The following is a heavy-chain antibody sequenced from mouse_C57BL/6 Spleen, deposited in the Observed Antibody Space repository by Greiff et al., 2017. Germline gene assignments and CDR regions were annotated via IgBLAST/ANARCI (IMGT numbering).Heavy chain of an antibody. Sequence: EVQLQHSGPELVKPGASVKIPCKASGYTFTDYNMDWVKQSHGKSLEWIGDINPNNGGTIYNQKFKGKATLTVDKSSSTAYMELRSLTSEDTAVYYCARGPYYDGSSYEMDYWGQGTSVTVSS. V-gene: IGHV1-18*01. J-gene: IGHJ4*01. CDR2: INPNNGGT. CDR1: GYTFTDYN. CDR3: ARGPYYDGSSYEMDY. D-gene: IGHD1-1*01.